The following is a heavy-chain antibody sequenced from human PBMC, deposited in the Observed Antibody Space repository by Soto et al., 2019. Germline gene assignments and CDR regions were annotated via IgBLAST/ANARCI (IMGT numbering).Heavy chain of an antibody. V-gene: IGHV4-4*02. D-gene: IGHD3-22*01. CDR2: IYHSGST. CDR1: GGSISSSNW. Sequence: PSETLSLTCAVSGGSISSSNWWSWVRQPPGKGLEWIGEIYHSGSTNYNPSLKSRVTISVDKSKNQFSLKLSSVTAADTAVYYCARGRHEYYYDSSGYFGQGDWFDPWGQGTLVTVSS. CDR3: ARGRHEYYYDSSGYFGQGDWFDP. J-gene: IGHJ5*02.